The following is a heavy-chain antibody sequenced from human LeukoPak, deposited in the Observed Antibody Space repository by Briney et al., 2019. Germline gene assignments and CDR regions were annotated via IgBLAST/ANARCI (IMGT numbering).Heavy chain of an antibody. D-gene: IGHD5-12*01. CDR3: ARDMWEYSGSDY. CDR1: GFSFYNYW. J-gene: IGHJ4*02. CDR2: IDRAGSGN. Sequence: PGGSLRLSCAASGFSFYNYWMNWVRQAPGKGLEWVADIDRAGSGNHYVDSVKGRFTISRDNSKNSMYLQMNSLRAEDTAVYYCARDMWEYSGSDYWGQGTLVTVSS. V-gene: IGHV3-7*05.